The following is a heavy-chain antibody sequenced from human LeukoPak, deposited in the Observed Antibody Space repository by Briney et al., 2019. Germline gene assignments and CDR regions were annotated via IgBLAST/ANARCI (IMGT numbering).Heavy chain of an antibody. J-gene: IGHJ5*02. V-gene: IGHV3-53*01. CDR1: GFTVSSTY. D-gene: IGHD3-16*01. CDR2: IYSGGST. CDR3: ARGLLYP. Sequence: PGGSLRLSCAASGFTVSSTYMGWVRQAPGKGLEWVSLIYSGGSTFYADSVKGRFTLSRDNSKNTLYLQMNSLRAEDTAVYYCARGLLYPWGQGTLVTVSS.